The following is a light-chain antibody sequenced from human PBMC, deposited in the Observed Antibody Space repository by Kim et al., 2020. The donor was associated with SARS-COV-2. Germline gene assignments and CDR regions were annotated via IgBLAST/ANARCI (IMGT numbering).Light chain of an antibody. Sequence: GQSVTISCTGTSSDVCDYNYVSWYQQHPGKAPKLMIYDVSKRPSGVPDRFSGSKSGNTASLTISGLQAEDEADYYCCSYAGSYTWVFGGGTQLTVL. CDR3: CSYAGSYTWV. CDR2: DVS. J-gene: IGLJ3*02. V-gene: IGLV2-11*01. CDR1: SSDVCDYNY.